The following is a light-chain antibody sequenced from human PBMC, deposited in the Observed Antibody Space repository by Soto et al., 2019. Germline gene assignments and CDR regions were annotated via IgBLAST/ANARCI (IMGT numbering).Light chain of an antibody. CDR3: QVWDYDTDHFV. Sequence: SSVLTQAPSVSVAPGQTARIGCGGDNIGSKSVHWYQQRPGQAPVLVVYADSDRPSGIPERFSGSNPGNTATLTISRVEAGDEADYYCQVWDYDTDHFVFGPGTKVTVL. J-gene: IGLJ1*01. CDR1: NIGSKS. V-gene: IGLV3-21*02. CDR2: ADS.